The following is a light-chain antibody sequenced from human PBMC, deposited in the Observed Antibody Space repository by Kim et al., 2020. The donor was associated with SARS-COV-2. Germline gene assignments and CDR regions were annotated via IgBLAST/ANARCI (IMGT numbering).Light chain of an antibody. V-gene: IGLV1-40*01. J-gene: IGLJ1*01. CDR1: SSNIGAGEN. CDR3: QSYDTSLGGYV. Sequence: RVTISCSGGSSNIGAGENVHWYQRVPGAAPKQLIYDSTNRPSGVPDRFAGSKPGTSASLASTGLQAEDEADYYCQSYDTSLGGYVFGTGTKVTVL. CDR2: DST.